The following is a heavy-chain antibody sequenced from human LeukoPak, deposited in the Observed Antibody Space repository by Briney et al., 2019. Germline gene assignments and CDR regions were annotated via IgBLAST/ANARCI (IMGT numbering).Heavy chain of an antibody. Sequence: ASVKVSCKASGYTFTSYDINWVRQATGLGLEWMGWISPNSGGTNYAQKFQGRVTMTRDTSINTAYMELSRLTSDDTAVYFCARESGCDTTNCLAPADWFDPWGQGTLVTVSS. CDR3: ARESGCDTTNCLAPADWFDP. J-gene: IGHJ5*02. CDR2: ISPNSGGT. V-gene: IGHV1-2*02. CDR1: GYTFTSYD. D-gene: IGHD2-2*01.